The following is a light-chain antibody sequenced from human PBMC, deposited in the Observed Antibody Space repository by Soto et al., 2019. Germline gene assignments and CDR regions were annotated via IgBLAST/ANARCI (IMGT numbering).Light chain of an antibody. CDR1: QSVGSY. CDR3: QQRSYGLSP. V-gene: IGKV3-11*01. J-gene: IGKJ4*02. CDR2: DAS. Sequence: EIVLTQSPATLSLSPGDRATLSCRASQSVGSYLGWYQQRPGQAPRLLIYDASNRATGIPARFSGSGSGTDFNLTISSLGSEDFAVYYCQQRSYGLSPFGGGTKVEIK.